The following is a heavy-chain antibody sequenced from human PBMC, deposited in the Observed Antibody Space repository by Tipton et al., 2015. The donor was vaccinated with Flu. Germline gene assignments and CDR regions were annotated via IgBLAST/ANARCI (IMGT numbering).Heavy chain of an antibody. CDR2: ISAYSGNT. D-gene: IGHD1-1*01. CDR3: ARWGIRTETTHAFDI. V-gene: IGHV1-18*04. CDR1: GYTFTSYG. J-gene: IGHJ3*02. Sequence: QLVQSGAEVKKPGASVKVSCKASGYTFTSYGISWVRQAPGQGLEWMGWISAYSGNTIYAQRLQGRVTMTTDTSTSTAYMELRSLRSDDTAVYYCARWGIRTETTHAFDIWGQGTMVTVSS.